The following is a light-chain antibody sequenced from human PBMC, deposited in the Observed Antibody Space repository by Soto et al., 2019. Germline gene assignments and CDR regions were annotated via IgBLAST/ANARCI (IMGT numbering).Light chain of an antibody. CDR1: QSVSSY. CDR2: DAS. Sequence: EIVLTQSPATLSLSPGERATLSCRASQSVSSYLAWYQQKPGQAPRLLIYDASDRASGIPARFSGSGSGTDFTLTISSLEPEDFAVYYCQQRYSWPLTFGGGTKVEIK. CDR3: QQRYSWPLT. V-gene: IGKV3-11*01. J-gene: IGKJ4*01.